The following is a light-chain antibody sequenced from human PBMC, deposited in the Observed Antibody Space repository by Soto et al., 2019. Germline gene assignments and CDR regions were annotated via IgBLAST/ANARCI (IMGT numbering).Light chain of an antibody. J-gene: IGLJ2*01. CDR2: GNS. CDR1: SSNIGAGYD. CDR3: TAYDSSRSGVV. Sequence: QSVLTQPPSVSGAPRQRVTISCTGRSSNIGAGYDVHWYQQLPGTAPELLIYGNSNRPSGVPDRFSGAKSGTSASLAITGLQAEDVADYYGTAYDSSRSGVVVGGGSKLTVL. V-gene: IGLV1-40*01.